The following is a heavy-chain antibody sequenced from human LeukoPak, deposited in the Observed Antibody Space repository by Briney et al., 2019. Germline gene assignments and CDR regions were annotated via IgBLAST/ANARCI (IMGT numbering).Heavy chain of an antibody. CDR1: GFTFSSYA. J-gene: IGHJ4*02. CDR3: AKVGSGGSPADYFDY. D-gene: IGHD3-10*01. Sequence: GGSLRLSCAAPGFTFSSYAMSWVRQAPGKGLEWVSGVSGSGGSTYYADSVKGRFTISRDNSKNTLYLQMNSLRAEDTAVYYCAKVGSGGSPADYFDYWGEGNLVTVSS. CDR2: VSGSGGST. V-gene: IGHV3-23*01.